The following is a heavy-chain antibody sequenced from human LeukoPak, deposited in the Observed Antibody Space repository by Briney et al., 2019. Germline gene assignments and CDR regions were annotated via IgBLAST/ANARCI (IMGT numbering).Heavy chain of an antibody. V-gene: IGHV3-33*08. CDR1: GFTFSRYE. J-gene: IGHJ4*02. CDR2: IWYDGSNK. CDR3: ASDFYDFWSGPLRRYFDY. Sequence: GGSLRLSCAASGFTFSRYEMHWVRQAPGKGLEWVAVIWYDGSNKYYADSVKGRFTISRDNSKNTLYLQMNSLRAEDTAVYYCASDFYDFWSGPLRRYFDYWGQGTLVTVSS. D-gene: IGHD3-3*01.